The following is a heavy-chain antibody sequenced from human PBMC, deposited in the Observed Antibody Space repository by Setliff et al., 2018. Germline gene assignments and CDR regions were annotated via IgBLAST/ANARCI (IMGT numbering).Heavy chain of an antibody. CDR3: ARGRAGHSGH. Sequence: SETLSLTCTVSGGSVGGYYWSWIRQPPGKGLEWIGYMYYSGDTNYNPSLKSRVTISVDTSKNQFSLELRSVTAADTAVYYCARGRAGHSGHWGQGTLVTVSS. CDR2: MYYSGDT. D-gene: IGHD6-19*01. CDR1: GGSVGGYY. V-gene: IGHV4-59*08. J-gene: IGHJ4*02.